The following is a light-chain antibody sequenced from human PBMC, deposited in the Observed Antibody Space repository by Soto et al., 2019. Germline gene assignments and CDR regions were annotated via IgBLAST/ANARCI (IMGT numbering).Light chain of an antibody. Sequence: AIQMTQSPSSLSVSVGDRITITCRASQDISNDLGWYQQKPGKAPKLLIYGTSNLQSGLPSRFSGSGSGTDFTLTSSRLQPEDFVSYYRLQDYIYPYTFGQGTKLEIK. V-gene: IGKV1-6*01. CDR1: QDISND. J-gene: IGKJ2*01. CDR2: GTS. CDR3: LQDYIYPYT.